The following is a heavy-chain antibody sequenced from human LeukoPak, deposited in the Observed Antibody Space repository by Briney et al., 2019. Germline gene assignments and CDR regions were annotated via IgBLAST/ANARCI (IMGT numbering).Heavy chain of an antibody. Sequence: GGSLRLSCAASGFTASSNYMSWVRQAPGKGLEWVSVIYSGGSTYYADSVKGRFTISRDNSKNTLYLQMNSLRAEDTAVYYCASLGGIYYYDSSGYWTYWGQGTLVTVSS. CDR3: ASLGGIYYYDSSGYWTY. V-gene: IGHV3-53*01. CDR2: IYSGGST. D-gene: IGHD3-22*01. J-gene: IGHJ4*02. CDR1: GFTASSNY.